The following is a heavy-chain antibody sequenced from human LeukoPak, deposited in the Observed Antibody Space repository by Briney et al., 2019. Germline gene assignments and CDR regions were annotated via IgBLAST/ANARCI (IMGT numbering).Heavy chain of an antibody. CDR1: GGSISTYY. CDR3: ARVQLPATKGAFDI. V-gene: IGHV4-4*07. J-gene: IGHJ3*02. Sequence: PSETLSLTCSVPGGSISTYYWSWIRQPAGRGLEWIGRIYTSGGTNYNPSLQGRVTMPVDTSKNQFSLRVTSVTAADPALYWCARVQLPATKGAFDIWGQGTMVTVPS. CDR2: IYTSGGT. D-gene: IGHD2-2*01.